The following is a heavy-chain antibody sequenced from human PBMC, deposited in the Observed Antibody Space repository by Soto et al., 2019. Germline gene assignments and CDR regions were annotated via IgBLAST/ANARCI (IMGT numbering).Heavy chain of an antibody. Sequence: ASVKVSCKASGYTFTSYAMHWVRQAPGQRLEWMGLISSYNGNTNYAQKFQGRVTMTTDTSTSTAYLELRSLRSDDTAVYYCARESIKGNEDWFDPWGQGTLVTVSS. J-gene: IGHJ5*02. CDR2: ISSYNGNT. CDR1: GYTFTSYA. D-gene: IGHD6-6*01. V-gene: IGHV1-3*04. CDR3: ARESIKGNEDWFDP.